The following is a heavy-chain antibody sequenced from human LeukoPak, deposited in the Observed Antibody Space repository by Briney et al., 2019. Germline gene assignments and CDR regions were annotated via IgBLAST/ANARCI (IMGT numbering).Heavy chain of an antibody. J-gene: IGHJ6*03. V-gene: IGHV3-48*01. D-gene: IGHD3-9*01. Sequence: GGSLRLSCAASGFTFSSYSMNWVRQAPGKGLEWVSYISSSSSTMYYADSVKGRFTISRDNAKNSLYLQMNSLRAEDTAVYYCARVLRYFDWLEGYYMDVWGKRTTVTVSS. CDR2: ISSSSSTM. CDR1: GFTFSSYS. CDR3: ARVLRYFDWLEGYYMDV.